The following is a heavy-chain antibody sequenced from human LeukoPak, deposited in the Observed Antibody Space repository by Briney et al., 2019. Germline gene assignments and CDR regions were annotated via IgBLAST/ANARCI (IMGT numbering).Heavy chain of an antibody. CDR2: ISGSGGST. D-gene: IGHD2-2*01. CDR3: AKLSCSSTSCYFPNASEYFQH. CDR1: GFTFSSYA. J-gene: IGHJ1*01. V-gene: IGHV3-23*01. Sequence: PGGSLRLSCAASGFTFSSYAMSWVRQAPGKGLEWVSAISGSGGSTYYADSVKGRFTISRDNSKNTLYLQMNSLRAGDTAVYYCAKLSCSSTSCYFPNASEYFQHWGQGTLVTVSS.